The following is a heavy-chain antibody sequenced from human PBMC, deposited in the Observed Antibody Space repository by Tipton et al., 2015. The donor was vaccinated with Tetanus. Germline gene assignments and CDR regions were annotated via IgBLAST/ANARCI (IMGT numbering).Heavy chain of an antibody. J-gene: IGHJ5*02. V-gene: IGHV3-33*01. CDR1: GFTFNSYG. CDR2: IWMDGVNI. Sequence: SLRLSCAASGFTFNSYGIHWVRQAPGKGLEWVAGIWMDGVNINYADAGNGRITAARDNSKRMAYLQMNSLRVEDTARYYCVRDPPTRQWFDPRGQGTLVTVSP. CDR3: VRDPPTRQWFDP.